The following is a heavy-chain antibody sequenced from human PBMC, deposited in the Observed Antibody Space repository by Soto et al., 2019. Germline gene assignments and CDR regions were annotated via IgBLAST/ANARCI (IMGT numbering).Heavy chain of an antibody. J-gene: IGHJ4*02. Sequence: LSLTCAVYGGSFSGYYWSWIRQPPGKGLEWIGEINHSGSTNYNPSLKSRVTISVDTSKNQFSLKLSSVTAADTAVYYCARATVALNYWGQGTLVTVSS. V-gene: IGHV4-34*01. CDR3: ARATVALNY. CDR1: GGSFSGYY. D-gene: IGHD4-17*01. CDR2: INHSGST.